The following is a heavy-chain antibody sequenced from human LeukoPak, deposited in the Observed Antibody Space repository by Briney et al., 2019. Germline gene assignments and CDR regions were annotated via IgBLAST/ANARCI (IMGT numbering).Heavy chain of an antibody. V-gene: IGHV3-66*02. Sequence: GGSLRLSCAASGFTVSSNYIYSGDSTYYADSVKGRFTISRDNSKNTLYLQMNSLRAEDTAVYYRASTFDSSGYYLGYWGQGTLVTVSS. CDR3: ASTFDSSGYYLGY. J-gene: IGHJ4*02. CDR2: YSGDST. CDR1: GFTVSSNY. D-gene: IGHD3-22*01.